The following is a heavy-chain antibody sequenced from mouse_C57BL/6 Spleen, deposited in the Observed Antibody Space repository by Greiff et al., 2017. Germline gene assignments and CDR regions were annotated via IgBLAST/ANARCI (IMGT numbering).Heavy chain of an antibody. CDR2: IRSKSNNYAT. CDR1: GFSFNTYA. J-gene: IGHJ3*01. V-gene: IGHV10-1*01. Sequence: GGGLVQPKGSLKLSCAASGFSFNTYALNWVRQAPGKGLEWVARIRSKSNNYATYYADSVKDRFTISRDDSESMLYLQMNNLKTEDTAMYYCVRQLTPFAYWGQGTLVTVSA. D-gene: IGHD1-3*01. CDR3: VRQLTPFAY.